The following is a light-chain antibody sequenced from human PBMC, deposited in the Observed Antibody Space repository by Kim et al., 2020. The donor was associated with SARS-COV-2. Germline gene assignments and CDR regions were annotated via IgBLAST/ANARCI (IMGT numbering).Light chain of an antibody. CDR3: SSYTSSSTNYV. J-gene: IGLJ1*01. Sequence: QSITISCTGTSSDAGGYNYVSWYQQHPGKAPKLMIYDVSNRPSGVSNRFSGSKSGNTASLTISGLQAEDEADYYCSSYTSSSTNYVFGTGTKVTVL. V-gene: IGLV2-14*03. CDR2: DVS. CDR1: SSDAGGYNY.